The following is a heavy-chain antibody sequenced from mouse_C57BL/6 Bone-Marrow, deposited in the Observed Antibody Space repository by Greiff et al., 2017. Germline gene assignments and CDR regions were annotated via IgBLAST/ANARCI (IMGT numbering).Heavy chain of an antibody. CDR2: INPNNGGT. Sequence: VQLQQSGPELVKPGASVKMSCKASGYTFTDYNMHWVKQSHGKSLEWIGYINPNNGGTSYNQKFKGKATLTVNKSSSTAYMELRSLTSEDSAVYYCARDYYGRYWYFDVWGTGTTVTVSS. CDR3: ARDYYGRYWYFDV. V-gene: IGHV1-22*01. CDR1: GYTFTDYN. J-gene: IGHJ1*03. D-gene: IGHD1-2*01.